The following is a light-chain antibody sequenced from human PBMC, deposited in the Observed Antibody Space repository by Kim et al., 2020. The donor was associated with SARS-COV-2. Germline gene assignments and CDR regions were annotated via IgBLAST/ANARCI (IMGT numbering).Light chain of an antibody. V-gene: IGLV7-46*01. CDR3: LLSYSDSRV. J-gene: IGLJ2*01. Sequence: PGSTVTLTCDSSAGAITSGHLPYRFQQTPGQAPRTLIYDRGNRRSWTPARFSGSLLGGKAALTLSAAQAEDEADYYCLLSYSDSRVFGGGTQLTVL. CDR1: AGAITSGHL. CDR2: DRG.